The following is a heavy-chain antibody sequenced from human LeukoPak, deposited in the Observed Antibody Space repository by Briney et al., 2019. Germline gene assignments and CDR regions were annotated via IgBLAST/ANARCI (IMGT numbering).Heavy chain of an antibody. CDR2: IWYDGSNK. J-gene: IGHJ4*02. D-gene: IGHD3-22*01. CDR3: ARTDEGDYYDSSGYSDPGDY. V-gene: IGHV3-33*01. Sequence: GSLRLSCAASGFTFSSYGMHWVRQAPGKGLEWVAVIWYDGSNKYYADSVKGRFTISRDNSKNTLYLQMNSLRAEDTAVYYCARTDEGDYYDSSGYSDPGDYWGQGTLVTVSS. CDR1: GFTFSSYG.